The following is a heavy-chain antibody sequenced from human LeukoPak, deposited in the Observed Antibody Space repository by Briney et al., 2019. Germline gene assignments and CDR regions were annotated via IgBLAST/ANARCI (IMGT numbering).Heavy chain of an antibody. V-gene: IGHV3-7*05. CDR3: ARDGSYFGN. D-gene: IGHD2-15*01. J-gene: IGHJ4*02. Sequence: GGSLRLSCAPSGFTFSSYWMSWVRQAPGKGLEWVDNIKQDGSEKYYVDSVKGRFTISRDNAKNSLYLQMNSLRAEDTAVYYCARDGSYFGNWGQGTLVTVSS. CDR1: GFTFSSYW. CDR2: IKQDGSEK.